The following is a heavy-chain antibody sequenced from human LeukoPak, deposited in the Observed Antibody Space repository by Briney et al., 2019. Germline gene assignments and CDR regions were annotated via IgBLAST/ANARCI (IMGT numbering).Heavy chain of an antibody. J-gene: IGHJ4*02. Sequence: GGSRRLSCAASGFTLRLYYTSWIRYARGEGREWVSYICSSGSSIFYADAVNGRFTISRDNAKNSLYLQMNSLRAEDTAVYYCAKNSITGTTGDDFWGQGTLVTVSS. CDR1: GFTLRLYY. V-gene: IGHV3-11*04. CDR3: AKNSITGTTGDDF. D-gene: IGHD1-20*01. CDR2: ICSSGSSI.